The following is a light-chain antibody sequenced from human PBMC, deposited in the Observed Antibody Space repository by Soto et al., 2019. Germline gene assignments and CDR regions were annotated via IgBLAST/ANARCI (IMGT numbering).Light chain of an antibody. CDR2: GAS. J-gene: IGKJ5*01. CDR1: ESISTY. Sequence: DIQMTQSPSSLSASVGDRVTMTCRASESISTYLNLYQQKLGKAPKLLIFGASSLQSGVPSRFSGSGSGTDFTLTITRLEPEDSAVYFCQQYTGPPTTFGQGTRLEIK. CDR3: QQYTGPPTT. V-gene: IGKV1-39*01.